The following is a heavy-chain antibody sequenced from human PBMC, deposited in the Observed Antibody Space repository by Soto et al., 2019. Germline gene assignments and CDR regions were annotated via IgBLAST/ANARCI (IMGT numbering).Heavy chain of an antibody. Sequence: QVQLVQSGAEVKKPGSSVKVSCKASGGTFSSYAISWVRQAPGQGLEWMGGIIPIFGTANYAQKFQGRVTITADESTSTDYMELSSLRSEDTAVYYCARSTSPTRYCSSTSCYTSYYYYGMDVWGQGTTVTVSS. CDR1: GGTFSSYA. J-gene: IGHJ6*02. D-gene: IGHD2-2*02. CDR3: ARSTSPTRYCSSTSCYTSYYYYGMDV. CDR2: IIPIFGTA. V-gene: IGHV1-69*01.